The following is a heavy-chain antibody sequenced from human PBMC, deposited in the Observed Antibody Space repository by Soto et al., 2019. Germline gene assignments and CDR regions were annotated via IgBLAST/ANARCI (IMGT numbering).Heavy chain of an antibody. CDR2: IYYSGST. D-gene: IGHD5-18*01. CDR1: GGSISSGDYY. V-gene: IGHV4-30-4*01. CDR3: ARDVPLQLGMDV. Sequence: QVQLQESGPGLVKPSQTLSLTCTVSGGSISSGDYYWSWIRQPPGKGLEWIGYIYYSGSTYYNPSLKSRVTISVDTSKNQFSLKLSSVTGADTAVYYRARDVPLQLGMDVWGQGTTVTVSS. J-gene: IGHJ6*02.